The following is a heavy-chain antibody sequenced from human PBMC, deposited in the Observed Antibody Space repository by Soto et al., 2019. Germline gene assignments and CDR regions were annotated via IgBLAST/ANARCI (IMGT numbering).Heavy chain of an antibody. V-gene: IGHV1-69*04. CDR3: ARDPGYCSSNSFYSFDY. CDR1: GGTFSSYT. J-gene: IGHJ4*02. CDR2: IIPILGIA. D-gene: IGHD2-2*02. Sequence: ASVKVSCXASGGTFSSYTISWVRQSPGQGLEWMGRIIPILGIANYAQKFQGRVTITADKSTNTAYMELSRLRSEEKAVYLFARDPGYCSSNSFYSFDYWGQGTLVTVSS.